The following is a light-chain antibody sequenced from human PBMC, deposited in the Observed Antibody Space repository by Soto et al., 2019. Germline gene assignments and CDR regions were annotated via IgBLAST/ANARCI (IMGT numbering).Light chain of an antibody. J-gene: IGKJ1*01. CDR3: HQRNT. V-gene: IGKV3-11*01. CDR1: QSVSTY. Sequence: LVLMQTPVTLSLSPGDRATLSCRASQSVSTYLAWYRQTPGQAPRLLIYDTSNRATGVPPRFSGSRSGTDFTLTISSVEPEDFAVFYSHQRNTFGQGTKVDIK. CDR2: DTS.